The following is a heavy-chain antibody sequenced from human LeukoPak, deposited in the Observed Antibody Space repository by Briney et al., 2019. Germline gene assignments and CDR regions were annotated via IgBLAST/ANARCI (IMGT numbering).Heavy chain of an antibody. V-gene: IGHV4-61*02. CDR2: IYTSGST. J-gene: IGHJ6*03. D-gene: IGHD4-11*01. CDR1: GGSISSGSYY. CDR3: ARCKDYSNYERLSPYYYYYYMDV. Sequence: ASETLSLTCTVSGGSISSGSYYWSWIRQPAGKGLEWIGRIYTSGSTNYNPSLKSRVTISVDTSKNQFSLKLSSVTAADTAVYYCARCKDYSNYERLSPYYYYYYMDVWGKGTTVTVSS.